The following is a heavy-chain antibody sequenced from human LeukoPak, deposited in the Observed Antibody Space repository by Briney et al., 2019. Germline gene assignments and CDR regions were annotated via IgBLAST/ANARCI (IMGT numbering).Heavy chain of an antibody. V-gene: IGHV4-4*08. J-gene: IGHJ3*01. CDR1: GGSISSHL. CDR3: ARDDYGVFDAFDV. CDR2: VSKSGST. D-gene: IGHD3-16*01. Sequence: ASETLSLTCTVSGGSISSHLWTWIRQAPGKRLEWLGYVSKSGSTNYNPSLQSRITISLDTSKNQFSLILTSVTAADTAVYFCARDDYGVFDAFDVWGQGTVVTVSS.